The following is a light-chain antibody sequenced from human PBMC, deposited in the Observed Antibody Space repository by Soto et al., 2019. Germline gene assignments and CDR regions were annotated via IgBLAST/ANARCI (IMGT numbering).Light chain of an antibody. J-gene: IGKJ1*01. Sequence: IVMPKFPAPLSVSPGERSTLSCMASQTVTSNLAWYQQTPGQAPRLLIYGASTRATGTPARFSGSGSGTEFTLTISCLQSEDFGVYYCQQNKDRPGTFCQGTNVDIK. CDR1: QTVTSN. V-gene: IGKV3-15*01. CDR2: GAS. CDR3: QQNKDRPGT.